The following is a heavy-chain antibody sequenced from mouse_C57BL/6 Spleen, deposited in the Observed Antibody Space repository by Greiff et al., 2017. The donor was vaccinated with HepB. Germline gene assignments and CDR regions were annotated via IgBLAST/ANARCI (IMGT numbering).Heavy chain of an antibody. V-gene: IGHV5-4*01. J-gene: IGHJ2*01. Sequence: EVKLVESGGGLVKPGGSLKLSCAASGFTFSSYAMSWVRQTPEKRLEWVATISDGGSYTYYPDNVKGRFTISRDNAKNNLYLQMSHLKTEDTAMYYSARDRGDFDYWGQGTTLTVSS. CDR2: ISDGGSYT. CDR1: GFTFSSYA. CDR3: ARDRGDFDY. D-gene: IGHD3-1*01.